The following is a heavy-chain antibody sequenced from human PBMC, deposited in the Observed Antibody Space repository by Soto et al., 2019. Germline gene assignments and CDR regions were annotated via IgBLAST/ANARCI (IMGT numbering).Heavy chain of an antibody. CDR2: ISGSGSYI. D-gene: IGHD5-12*01. CDR3: TRGQDGYHPIDH. J-gene: IGHJ4*02. V-gene: IGHV3-21*01. Sequence: PGGSLRLSCAASGFTFSGYSMNWVRQASGKGLEWVSSISGSGSYIYYADSMKGRFTISRDYAQNLLYLQMNSLRAEDTAVYYCTRGQDGYHPIDHWGQGALVTVPS. CDR1: GFTFSGYS.